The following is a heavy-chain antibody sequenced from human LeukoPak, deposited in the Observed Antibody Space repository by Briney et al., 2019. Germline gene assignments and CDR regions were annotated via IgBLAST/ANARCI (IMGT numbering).Heavy chain of an antibody. D-gene: IGHD1-14*01. CDR3: ARDVYGLGDY. Sequence: GGSLRLSCVASGFTFSNYWMHWVRQAPEKGLMWVSKINSDGSGPDYADSVKGRFSISRDNAKNTLYLQMNSLRAEDTAVYYCARDVYGLGDYWGQGTLVTVSS. V-gene: IGHV3-74*01. J-gene: IGHJ4*02. CDR1: GFTFSNYW. CDR2: INSDGSGP.